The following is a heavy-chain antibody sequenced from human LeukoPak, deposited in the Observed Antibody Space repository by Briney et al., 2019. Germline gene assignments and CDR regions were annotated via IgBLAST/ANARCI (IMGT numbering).Heavy chain of an antibody. J-gene: IGHJ2*01. CDR1: GGSFSGYY. V-gene: IGHV4-34*01. CDR2: INHSGST. Sequence: SETLSLTCAVYGGSFSGYYWSWIRQPPGKGLEWIGEINHSGSTNYNPSLKSRVTISVDTSKNQFSLKLSSVTAADTAVYYCARVGRWGCSSTSCYLRRYFDLWGRGTLVTVS. CDR3: ARVGRWGCSSTSCYLRRYFDL. D-gene: IGHD2-2*01.